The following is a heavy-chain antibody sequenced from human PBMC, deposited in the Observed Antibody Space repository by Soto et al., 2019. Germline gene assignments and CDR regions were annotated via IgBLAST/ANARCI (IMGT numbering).Heavy chain of an antibody. CDR2: IYYSGST. CDR3: ARADTAMANVDY. Sequence: SETLSLTCTVSGGSISSYYWSWIRQPPGKGLEWIGYIYYSGSTNYNPSLKSRVTISVDTSKNQFSLKPSSVTAADTAVYYCARADTAMANVDYWGHGTRAPVSS. CDR1: GGSISSYY. J-gene: IGHJ4*01. V-gene: IGHV4-59*01. D-gene: IGHD5-18*01.